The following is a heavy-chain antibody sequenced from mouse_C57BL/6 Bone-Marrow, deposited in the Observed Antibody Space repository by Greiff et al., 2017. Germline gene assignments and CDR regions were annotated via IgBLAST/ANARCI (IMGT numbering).Heavy chain of an antibody. CDR1: GFNIKDDY. D-gene: IGHD2-1*01. J-gene: IGHJ2*01. V-gene: IGHV14-4*01. Sequence: EVQLQQSGAELVRPGASVKLSCTASGFNIKDDYMHWVKQRPEQGLEWIGWIDPENGDTEYASKFQGKATITADTSSNIAYLQLSSLTSEDTAVYYCTGLLYPRYFDYWGQGTTLTVSS. CDR3: TGLLYPRYFDY. CDR2: IDPENGDT.